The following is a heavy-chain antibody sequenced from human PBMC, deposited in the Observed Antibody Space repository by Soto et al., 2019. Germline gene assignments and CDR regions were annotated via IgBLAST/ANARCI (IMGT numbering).Heavy chain of an antibody. V-gene: IGHV4-4*02. J-gene: IGHJ6*02. Sequence: SETLSLTCAVSGGSISSSNWWSWVRQPPGKGLEWIGEIYHSGSTNYNPSLKSRVTISVDKSKNQFSLKLSSVTAADTAVYYCARDLWFGAFENLGMDVWGQGTTVTVSS. D-gene: IGHD3-10*01. CDR2: IYHSGST. CDR3: ARDLWFGAFENLGMDV. CDR1: GGSISSSNW.